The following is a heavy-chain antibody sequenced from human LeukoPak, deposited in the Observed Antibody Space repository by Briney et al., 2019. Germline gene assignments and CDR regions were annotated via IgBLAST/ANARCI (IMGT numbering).Heavy chain of an antibody. Sequence: GGSLRLSCAASGFTFSSYGMYWVRQAPGKGLEWVAVISYDGTTKYYADSVKGRFTITRDNSKNTLYLQMNSLRAEDTAMYYCAKERTPRYSSAWPLDYWGQGTLVTVSS. CDR1: GFTFSSYG. D-gene: IGHD6-19*01. J-gene: IGHJ4*02. V-gene: IGHV3-30*18. CDR2: ISYDGTTK. CDR3: AKERTPRYSSAWPLDY.